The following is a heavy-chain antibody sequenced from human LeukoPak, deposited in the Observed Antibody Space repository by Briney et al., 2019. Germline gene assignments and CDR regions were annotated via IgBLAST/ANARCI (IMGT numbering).Heavy chain of an antibody. CDR1: GFTFSSYE. D-gene: IGHD2-2*01. V-gene: IGHV3-48*03. CDR3: ARRYCSSTDCLFDY. Sequence: GGSLRLSCAASGFTFSSYEMNWVRQAPGKGLEWVSYISSGGSTIYYADSVKGRFTISRDNAKNSLYLQMNSLRAEDTAVYYCARRYCSSTDCLFDYWGQGTLVTVSS. CDR2: ISSGGSTI. J-gene: IGHJ4*02.